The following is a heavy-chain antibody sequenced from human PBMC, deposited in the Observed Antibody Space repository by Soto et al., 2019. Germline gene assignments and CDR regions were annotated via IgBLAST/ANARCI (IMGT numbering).Heavy chain of an antibody. CDR2: IKSKTDGGTA. Sequence: DVQVVESGGGLVKPGGSLRLSCAVSGFTFINAWMFWVRQAPGQGLEWVGRIKSKTDGGTADYAAPVKGRFTISRDDSNSTLYLQMNSLKTGDTAVYYCCARDSGYGYGLSGLDYWGQGTLVTVSS. CDR3: CARDSGYGYGLSGLDY. V-gene: IGHV3-15*01. J-gene: IGHJ4*02. CDR1: GFTFINAW. D-gene: IGHD5-18*01.